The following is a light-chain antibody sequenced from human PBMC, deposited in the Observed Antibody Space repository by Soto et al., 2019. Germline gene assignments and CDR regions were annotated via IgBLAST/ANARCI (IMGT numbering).Light chain of an antibody. J-gene: IGKJ5*01. V-gene: IGKV3D-15*01. CDR3: QQYNNWPIT. Sequence: EIVLTQSPDTLSLSPGERATLSCRASQSVGNFVAWYQQKPGQAPRLLIYGAFNRATGTPARFSGSGSGTKFTLSISSLQSEDFAVYYCQQYNNWPITFGQGTRLEIK. CDR2: GAF. CDR1: QSVGNF.